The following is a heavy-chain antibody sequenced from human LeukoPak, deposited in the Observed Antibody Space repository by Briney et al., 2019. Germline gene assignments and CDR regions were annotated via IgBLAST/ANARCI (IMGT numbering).Heavy chain of an antibody. CDR1: GGTFSSYA. J-gene: IGHJ6*02. D-gene: IGHD6-19*01. Sequence: SVKVSCKASGGTFSSYAISWVRQAPGQGLEWMGGIIPIFGTANYAQKFQGRVTITTDESTSTAYMELSSLRSEDTAVYYCARGVAVAGYYYYYGMDVWGQGTTVTVSS. CDR3: ARGVAVAGYYYYYGMDV. CDR2: IIPIFGTA. V-gene: IGHV1-69*05.